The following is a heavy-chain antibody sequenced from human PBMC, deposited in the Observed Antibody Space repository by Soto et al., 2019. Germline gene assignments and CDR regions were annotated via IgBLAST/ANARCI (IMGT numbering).Heavy chain of an antibody. CDR1: GFTFSNAW. CDR2: IKKRADGGTA. CDR3: ARPVGLTTGYYFDY. D-gene: IGHD1-26*01. J-gene: IGHJ4*02. Sequence: EVQLVESGGGLVQPGGSLRLFCAASGFTFSNAWMNWVRQAPGKGLEWIGRIKKRADGGTADHATPVKGRFTISRDDSKNTLYLQMNSLKTEDTAVYYCARPVGLTTGYYFDYWGQGTLVTVSS. V-gene: IGHV3-15*01.